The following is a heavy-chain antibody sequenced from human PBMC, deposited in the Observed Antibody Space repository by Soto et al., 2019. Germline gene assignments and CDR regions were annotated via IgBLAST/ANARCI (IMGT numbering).Heavy chain of an antibody. Sequence: SETLSLTCTVSGGSISSGGYYWSWIRQHPGKGLEWIGYIYYSGSTYYNPSLKSRVTISVDTSKNQFSLKLSSVTAADTAVYYCARDLMAGGSSWYAFDIWGQGTMVTVSS. D-gene: IGHD6-13*01. CDR3: ARDLMAGGSSWYAFDI. CDR2: IYYSGST. CDR1: GGSISSGGYY. J-gene: IGHJ3*02. V-gene: IGHV4-31*03.